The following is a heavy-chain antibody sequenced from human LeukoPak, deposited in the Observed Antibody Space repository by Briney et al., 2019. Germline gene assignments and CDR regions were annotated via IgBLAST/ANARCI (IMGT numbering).Heavy chain of an antibody. D-gene: IGHD2-15*01. CDR3: AKMAAATQYYYYYYMDV. CDR2: ISGSGGST. V-gene: IGHV3-23*01. J-gene: IGHJ6*03. CDR1: GFTFISYA. Sequence: GGSLRLSCAASGFTFISYAMSWVRQAPGKGLEWVSAISGSGGSTYYADSVKGRFTISRDNSKNTLYLQMNSLRAEDTAVYYCAKMAAATQYYYYYYMDVWGKGTTVTVSS.